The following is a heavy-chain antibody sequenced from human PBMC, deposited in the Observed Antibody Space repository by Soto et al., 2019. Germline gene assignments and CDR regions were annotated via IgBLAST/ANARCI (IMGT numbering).Heavy chain of an antibody. CDR2: IYNDGKT. Sequence: GSLRLSCAASGLPVSTNYMSWVRQAPGKGLEWVSVIYNDGKTYYADSVKGRFTISRDASKNTLHLQMDSLRDEDTAVYYCVRPLPSGQNYGMDVWGQGTTVTVSS. CDR3: VRPLPSGQNYGMDV. CDR1: GLPVSTNY. J-gene: IGHJ6*02. V-gene: IGHV3-53*01. D-gene: IGHD3-10*01.